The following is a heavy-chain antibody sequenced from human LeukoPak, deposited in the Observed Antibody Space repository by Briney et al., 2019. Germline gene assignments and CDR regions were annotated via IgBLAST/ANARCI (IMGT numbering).Heavy chain of an antibody. CDR2: VDPEDGET. CDR1: GYTFTDYY. CDR3: ATTLYCSSTSCYPVRDYFDY. J-gene: IGHJ4*02. D-gene: IGHD2-2*01. V-gene: IGHV1-69-2*01. Sequence: GATVKISCKASGYTFTDYYMHWVQQAPGKGLEWMGRVDPEDGETIYAEKFQGRVTITADTSTDTAYMELSSLRSEDTAVYYCATTLYCSSTSCYPVRDYFDYWGQGTLVTVSS.